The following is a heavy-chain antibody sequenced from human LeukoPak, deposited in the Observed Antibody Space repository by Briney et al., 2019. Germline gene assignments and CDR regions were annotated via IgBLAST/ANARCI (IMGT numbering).Heavy chain of an antibody. V-gene: IGHV4-4*07. CDR1: GGSISSYY. Sequence: PSETLSLTCTVSGGSISSYYWSWIRQPAGKGLEWIGRIYTSGSTNYNPSLKSQVTMSVDTSKNQFSLKLSSVTAADTAVYYCAREIRGVVPAAIYWFDPWGQGTLVTVSS. J-gene: IGHJ5*02. CDR3: AREIRGVVPAAIYWFDP. D-gene: IGHD2-2*01. CDR2: IYTSGST.